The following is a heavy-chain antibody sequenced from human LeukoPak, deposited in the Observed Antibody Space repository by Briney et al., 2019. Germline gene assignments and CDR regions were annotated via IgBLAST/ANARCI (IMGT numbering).Heavy chain of an antibody. CDR1: GYTFTNYA. CDR3: AREYSSSWPYYYYYMDV. CDR2: INAGNGNT. V-gene: IGHV1-3*01. J-gene: IGHJ6*03. Sequence: GASVKVSCKASGYTFTNYAMHWVRQAPGQRLEWMGRINAGNGNTKYSQELQGRVTITRVTSASTAYMELSSLRSDDTAVYYCAREYSSSWPYYYYYMDVWGKGTTVTVSS. D-gene: IGHD6-13*01.